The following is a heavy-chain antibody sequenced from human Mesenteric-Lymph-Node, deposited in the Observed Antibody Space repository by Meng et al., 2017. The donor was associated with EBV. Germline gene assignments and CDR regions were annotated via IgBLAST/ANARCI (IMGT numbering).Heavy chain of an antibody. Sequence: QVQLLQSGPGLLKPSQTLSLTCAISGDSVSSSSAAWSWIRQSPSRGLEWLGRTYYRSKWYNDYAVSVKSRITINTETSKNQLSLQLSSVTPEDTAVYYCARDRGDSGLNYWGQGTLVTVSS. CDR2: TYYRSKWYN. CDR1: GDSVSSSSAA. J-gene: IGHJ4*02. V-gene: IGHV6-1*01. CDR3: ARDRGDSGLNY. D-gene: IGHD2-21*02.